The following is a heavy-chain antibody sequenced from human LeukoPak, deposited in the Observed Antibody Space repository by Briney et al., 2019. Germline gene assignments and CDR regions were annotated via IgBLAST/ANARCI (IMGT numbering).Heavy chain of an antibody. CDR3: ARTNRITIFGVVYYMDV. CDR1: GFTFSNYA. D-gene: IGHD3-3*01. V-gene: IGHV3-21*01. J-gene: IGHJ6*03. CDR2: ISSSSSYI. Sequence: GGSLRLSCAASGFTFSNYAMRWVRQAPGKGLEWVSSISSSSSYIYCADSVKGRFTISRDNAKNSLYLQMNSLRAEDTAVYYCARTNRITIFGVVYYMDVWGKGTTVTVSS.